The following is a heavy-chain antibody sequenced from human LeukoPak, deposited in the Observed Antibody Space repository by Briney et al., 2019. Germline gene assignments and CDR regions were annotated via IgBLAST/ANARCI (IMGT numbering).Heavy chain of an antibody. CDR3: ARSNGWLNY. D-gene: IGHD6-19*01. Sequence: GESLKISCKGSGYSFTNYWIGWVRQMPGKGLEWMGIIYPADSDTRYSPSFQGQVIMSADKSINTAYLQWSSLKASDTAMYYCARSNGWLNYWGQGTLVTVSS. V-gene: IGHV5-51*01. CDR2: IYPADSDT. CDR1: GYSFTNYW. J-gene: IGHJ4*02.